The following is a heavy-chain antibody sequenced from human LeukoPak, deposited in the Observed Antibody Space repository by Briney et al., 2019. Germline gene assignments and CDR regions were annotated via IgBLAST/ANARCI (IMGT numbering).Heavy chain of an antibody. D-gene: IGHD6-13*01. J-gene: IGHJ4*02. CDR2: INPNSGGT. CDR3: ARYSSSWFPFDY. CDR1: GYTFTGYY. V-gene: IGHV1-2*02. Sequence: GASVKVSCKASGYTFTGYYMHWVRQAPGQGPEWMGWINPNSGGTNYAQKFQGRVTMTRDTSISTAYMELSRLRSDDTAVYYCARYSSSWFPFDYWGQGTLVTVSS.